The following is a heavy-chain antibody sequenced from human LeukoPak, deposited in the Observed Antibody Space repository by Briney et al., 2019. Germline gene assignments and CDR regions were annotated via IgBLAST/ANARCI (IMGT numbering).Heavy chain of an antibody. CDR2: ISSSGSTI. V-gene: IGHV3-48*03. CDR3: ARDSLPYDYVWGSYRFFDP. CDR1: GFTFSSYE. D-gene: IGHD3-16*02. J-gene: IGHJ5*02. Sequence: GGSLRLSCAASGFTFSSYEMNRVRQAPGKGLEWVSYISSSGSTIYYADSVKGRFTISRDNAKNSLYLQMSSLRAEDTAVYYCARDSLPYDYVWGSYRFFDPWGQGTLVTVSS.